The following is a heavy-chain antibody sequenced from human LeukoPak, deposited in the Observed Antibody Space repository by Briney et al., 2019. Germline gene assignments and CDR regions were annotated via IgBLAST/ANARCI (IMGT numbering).Heavy chain of an antibody. CDR2: IYYTGST. V-gene: IGHV4-59*08. CDR1: GVSINGYY. J-gene: IGHJ5*02. Sequence: SETLSLTCTASGVSINGYYLSWIRQPPGKGLECICDIYYTGSTSYNPSLKRRLTISLDTYKNHFSMQLSSVTAADTAVYSGVRQGAAGRYINTWFDPWGQGTLVTVSS. D-gene: IGHD6-13*01. CDR3: VRQGAAGRYINTWFDP.